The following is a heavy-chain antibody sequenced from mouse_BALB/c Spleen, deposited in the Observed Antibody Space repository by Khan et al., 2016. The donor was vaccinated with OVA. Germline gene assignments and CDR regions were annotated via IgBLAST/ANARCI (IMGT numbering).Heavy chain of an antibody. CDR2: IYPGSGST. V-gene: IGHV1-77*01. Sequence: QVQLQQSGPELVKPGASVKMSCKASGYTFTDYVINWVKQRTGQGLEWIGDIYPGSGSTYYNEKFKGKAKLTADKSSNTAYMQLSSLTFEDSAVYFCARGGYSVFDYWGQGTLVTVSA. CDR3: ARGGYSVFDY. D-gene: IGHD1-1*01. J-gene: IGHJ3*01. CDR1: GYTFTDYV.